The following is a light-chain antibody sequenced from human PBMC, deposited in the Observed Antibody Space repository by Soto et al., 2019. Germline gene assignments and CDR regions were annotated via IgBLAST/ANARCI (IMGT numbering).Light chain of an antibody. V-gene: IGKV1-17*01. Sequence: DIQMTQSPSSLSASVGDRVTITCRASQSISNDLNWYQQKPGKAPKVLIYATSSLESGVPSRFSGSGSGTEFTLTISSLQPEDFATYYCLHDYSHPLTFGQGTKVDIK. J-gene: IGKJ1*01. CDR3: LHDYSHPLT. CDR1: QSISND. CDR2: ATS.